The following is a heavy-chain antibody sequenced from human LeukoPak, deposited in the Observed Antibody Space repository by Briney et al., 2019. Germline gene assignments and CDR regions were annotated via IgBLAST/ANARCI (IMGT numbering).Heavy chain of an antibody. CDR2: ISPSGVT. J-gene: IGHJ5*02. CDR1: GDSVSRSY. CDR3: AKHRENYYESSHVGLDP. Sequence: SETLSLTCTVSGDSVSRSYWSWIRQPPGKGLEWIGYISPSGVTSYSPALKSRVSIFRDTSKNEFSLRLSSSTAADTAIYFCAKHRENYYESSHVGLDPWGQGSWVIVSS. D-gene: IGHD3-22*01. V-gene: IGHV4-4*09.